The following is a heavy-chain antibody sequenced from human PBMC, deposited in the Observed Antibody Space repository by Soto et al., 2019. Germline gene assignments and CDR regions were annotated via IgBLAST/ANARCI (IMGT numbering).Heavy chain of an antibody. CDR3: ERASYCSSTSCPKPYHYYYMDV. CDR2: ISSSSSTI. Sequence: EVQLVESGGGLVQPGGSLRLSCAASGFTFSSYSMNWVRQAPGKGLEWVSYISSSSSTIYYADSVKGRFTISRDNAKNSLYLQMNSVRAEDTAVYYCERASYCSSTSCPKPYHYYYMDVWGKGTTVTGSS. CDR1: GFTFSSYS. D-gene: IGHD2-2*01. J-gene: IGHJ6*03. V-gene: IGHV3-48*01.